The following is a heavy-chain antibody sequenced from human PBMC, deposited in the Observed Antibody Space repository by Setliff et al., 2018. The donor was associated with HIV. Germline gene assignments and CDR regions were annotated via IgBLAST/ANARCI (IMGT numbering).Heavy chain of an antibody. V-gene: IGHV4-34*11. CDR2: MFRGGGR. Sequence: SETLSLTCAVYGESFSDYSWTWIRQSPGRGLEWIGSMFRGGGRQFQPSLASRVSISGATSKNQFSLKMTSVTPADTAVYFCVGVPSYYGTGTLWVWGKGITVTVSS. D-gene: IGHD3-10*01. CDR3: VGVPSYYGTGTLWV. CDR1: GESFSDYS. J-gene: IGHJ6*04.